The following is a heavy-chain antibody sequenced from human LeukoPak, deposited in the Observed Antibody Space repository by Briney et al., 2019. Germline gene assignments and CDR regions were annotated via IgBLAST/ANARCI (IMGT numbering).Heavy chain of an antibody. Sequence: PGGSLRLSCAASGFTFSSYSMSWVRQAPGKGLEWVSYITSSSGTRHYADSVKGRFTVSRDNAKSSLYLQMNSLRDEDTAVYYCTREKWELRYYFDYWGQGTLVSVSS. CDR1: GFTFSSYS. V-gene: IGHV3-48*02. J-gene: IGHJ4*02. CDR3: TREKWELRYYFDY. D-gene: IGHD1-26*01. CDR2: ITSSSGTR.